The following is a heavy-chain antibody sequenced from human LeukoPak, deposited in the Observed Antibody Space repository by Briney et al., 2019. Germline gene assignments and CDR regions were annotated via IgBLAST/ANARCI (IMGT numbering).Heavy chain of an antibody. CDR1: AGSISNSNYY. Sequence: PSETLSLTCTVSAGSISNSNYYWGWIRQPPGKGLEWIGSIYFSGSTYYNPSLKSRVTISVDTSKNQFSLKLSSVTAADTAVYYCARAPHQAYSGWLEYYFDYWGQGTLVTVSS. J-gene: IGHJ4*02. CDR3: ARAPHQAYSGWLEYYFDY. D-gene: IGHD3-3*01. CDR2: IYFSGST. V-gene: IGHV4-39*07.